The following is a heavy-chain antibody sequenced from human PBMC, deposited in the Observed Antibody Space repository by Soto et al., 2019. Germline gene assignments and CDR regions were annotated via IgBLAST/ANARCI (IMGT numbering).Heavy chain of an antibody. CDR1: GGTFSSYA. CDR2: IIPIFGTA. D-gene: IGHD3-22*01. Sequence: SVKVSCKASGGTFSSYAISWVRQAPGQGLEWMGGIIPIFGTANYAQKFQGRVTITADESTSTAYMELSSLRSEDTAVYYCACDYYDSSGYLADDAFDIWGQGTMVTVSS. CDR3: ACDYYDSSGYLADDAFDI. V-gene: IGHV1-69*13. J-gene: IGHJ3*02.